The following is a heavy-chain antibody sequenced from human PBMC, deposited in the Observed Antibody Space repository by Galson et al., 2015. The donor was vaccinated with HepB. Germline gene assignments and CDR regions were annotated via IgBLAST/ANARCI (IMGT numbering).Heavy chain of an antibody. Sequence: SLRLSCAASGFTFSHYAMSWVRQAPGKGLEWVSGISDSGRNTYFADSVKGRFTISRDNAKNTLILHLNSLRPEDTAIYYCAKGRVVYPAAYDHWGQGTLVTVSS. CDR2: ISDSGRNT. CDR3: AKGRVVYPAAYDH. CDR1: GFTFSHYA. J-gene: IGHJ4*02. V-gene: IGHV3-23*01. D-gene: IGHD2-2*01.